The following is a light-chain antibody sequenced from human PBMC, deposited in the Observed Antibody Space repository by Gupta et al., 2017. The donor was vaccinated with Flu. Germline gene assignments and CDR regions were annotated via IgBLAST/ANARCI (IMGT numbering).Light chain of an antibody. CDR1: SSNIGSNY. CDR2: RNN. V-gene: IGLV1-47*01. CDR3: AAWDDSLRWV. J-gene: IGLJ3*02. Sequence: QSVLTQPPSASGTPGQRVTISCSGSSSNIGSNYVYWYQQLPGTAPKLLIYRNNQRPAGVPDRFSGSKSGTSGSLAISGLRAEDEADYYCAAWDDSLRWVFGGGTKLTVL.